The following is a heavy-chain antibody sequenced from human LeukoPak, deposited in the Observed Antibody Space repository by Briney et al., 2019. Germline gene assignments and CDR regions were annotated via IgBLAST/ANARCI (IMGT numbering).Heavy chain of an antibody. Sequence: PGGSLRLSCAASGFTFSSYSMNWVRQAPGEGLECVSSISSSSSYIYYADSVKGRFTISRDNAKNSLYLQMNSLRAEDTAVYYCARVGARAHYWGQGTLVTVSS. J-gene: IGHJ4*02. CDR3: ARVGARAHY. D-gene: IGHD1-26*01. CDR2: ISSSSSYI. CDR1: GFTFSSYS. V-gene: IGHV3-21*01.